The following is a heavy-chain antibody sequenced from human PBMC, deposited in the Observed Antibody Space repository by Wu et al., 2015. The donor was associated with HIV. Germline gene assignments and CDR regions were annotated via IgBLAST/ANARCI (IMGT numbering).Heavy chain of an antibody. CDR3: ARSSPLGVVVPAAPSFDY. V-gene: IGHV1-69*12. CDR1: GGTFSSYA. CDR2: IIPIFGTA. D-gene: IGHD2-2*01. J-gene: IGHJ4*02. Sequence: QVQLVQSGAEVKKPGSSVKVSCKASGGTFSSYAISWVRQAPGQGLEWMGGIIPIFGTANYAQKFQGRVTITADESTSTAYMELSSLRSEDTAVYYCARSSPLGVVVPAAPSFDYWGQGTLVTVSS.